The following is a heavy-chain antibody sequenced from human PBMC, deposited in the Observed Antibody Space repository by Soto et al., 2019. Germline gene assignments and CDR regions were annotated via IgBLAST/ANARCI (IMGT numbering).Heavy chain of an antibody. CDR1: GFTFSGSA. CDR3: TRHDPPPRHQTGTTPFDP. J-gene: IGHJ5*02. Sequence: EVQLVESGGGLVQPGGSLKLSCAASGFTFSGSAMHWVRQASGKGLEWVGRIRSKANSYATAYAASVKGRFTISRDDSKNTAYLQMNSLKTEDTAVYYCTRHDPPPRHQTGTTPFDPWGQGTLVTVSS. V-gene: IGHV3-73*02. CDR2: IRSKANSYAT. D-gene: IGHD1-1*01.